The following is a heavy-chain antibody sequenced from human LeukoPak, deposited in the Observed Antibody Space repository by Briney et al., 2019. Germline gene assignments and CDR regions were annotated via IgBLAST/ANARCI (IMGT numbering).Heavy chain of an antibody. Sequence: GGSLRLSCAASGFTFSTYWMNWVRQAPGEGLEWVSVIYGGGSTNYADSVKGRFTTSRHSSKNTLYLQMNSLRAEDTAVYYCARDSPLLRLTYAVDVWGQGTTVTVSS. CDR2: IYGGGST. CDR1: GFTFSTYW. J-gene: IGHJ6*02. D-gene: IGHD3-3*01. V-gene: IGHV3-53*04. CDR3: ARDSPLLRLTYAVDV.